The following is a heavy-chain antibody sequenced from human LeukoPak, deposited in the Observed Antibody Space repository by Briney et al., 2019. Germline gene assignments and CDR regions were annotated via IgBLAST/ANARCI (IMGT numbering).Heavy chain of an antibody. V-gene: IGHV3-74*01. J-gene: IGHJ6*02. CDR2: INHDGSTT. Sequence: GGSLRLSCAASGFTFSSSWMHWVRQAPGKGLVWVSRINHDGSTTNYVDSVKGRFTISRDNAKNTLYLQMNSLRAEDTAVFYCVRDRFYAMDVWGQGTTVTVPS. CDR1: GFTFSSSW. CDR3: VRDRFYAMDV.